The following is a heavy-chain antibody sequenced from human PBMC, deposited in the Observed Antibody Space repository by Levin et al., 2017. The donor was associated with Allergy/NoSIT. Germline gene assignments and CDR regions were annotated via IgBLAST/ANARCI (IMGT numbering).Heavy chain of an antibody. V-gene: IGHV1-2*02. CDR1: GYTFTGYY. J-gene: IGHJ3*02. CDR2: INPNSGGT. Sequence: GESLKISCKASGYTFTGYYMHWVRQAPGQGLEWMGWINPNSGGTNYAQKFQGRVTMTRDTSISTAYMELSRLRSDDTAVYYCARPLYSSGWYGHDAFDSWGQGTMVTVSS. CDR3: ARPLYSSGWYGHDAFDS. D-gene: IGHD6-19*01.